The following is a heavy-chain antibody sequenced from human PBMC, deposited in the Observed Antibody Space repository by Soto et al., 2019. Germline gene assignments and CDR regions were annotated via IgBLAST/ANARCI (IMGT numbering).Heavy chain of an antibody. CDR2: MNPNSGNT. CDR1: GYTFTSYD. Sequence: QVQLVQSGAEVKKPGASVKVSCKASGYTFTSYDINWVRQATGQGLEWMGWMNPNSGNTGYAQKFQGRVTMTRNTXIXXAYMELSSLRSEDTAVYYCARGRYCSGGSCYQNDYWGQGTLVTVSS. D-gene: IGHD2-15*01. J-gene: IGHJ4*02. V-gene: IGHV1-8*01. CDR3: ARGRYCSGGSCYQNDY.